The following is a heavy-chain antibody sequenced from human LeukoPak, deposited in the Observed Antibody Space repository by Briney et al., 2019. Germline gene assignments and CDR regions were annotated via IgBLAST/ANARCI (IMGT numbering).Heavy chain of an antibody. CDR2: ISYDATNE. V-gene: IGHV3-30*04. J-gene: IGHJ6*03. D-gene: IGHD6-6*01. CDR3: ARDRQRETYYMDV. Sequence: GSLRLSCAASGFTFSSYVMHWVRQAPGKGLEWVTVISYDATNENYADSVKGRFTISRDNAKNSLYLQMNSLRAEDTAVYYCARDRQRETYYMDVWGKGTTVTVSS. CDR1: GFTFSSYV.